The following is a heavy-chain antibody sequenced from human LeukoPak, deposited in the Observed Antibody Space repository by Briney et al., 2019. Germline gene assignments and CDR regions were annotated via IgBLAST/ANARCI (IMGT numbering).Heavy chain of an antibody. Sequence: ASVKVSCKASGYTFTSYGISWVRQAPGQGLEWMGWISAYNGNTNYAQKLQGRVTMTTDTSTTTAYMELKSLRSDDTAVYYCARVNNFNPFDYWGQGTLVTVSS. J-gene: IGHJ4*02. D-gene: IGHD1-1*01. CDR3: ARVNNFNPFDY. V-gene: IGHV1-18*01. CDR2: ISAYNGNT. CDR1: GYTFTSYG.